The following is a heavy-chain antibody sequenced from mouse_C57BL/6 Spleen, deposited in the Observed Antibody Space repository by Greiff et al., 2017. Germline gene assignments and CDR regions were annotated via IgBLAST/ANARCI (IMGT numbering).Heavy chain of an antibody. J-gene: IGHJ2*01. CDR2: ISDCGSYT. D-gene: IGHD2-4*01. V-gene: IGHV5-4*01. Sequence: EVQGVESGGGLVKPGGSLKLSCAASGFTFSSYAMSWVRQTPEKRLEWVATISDCGSYTYYPVNVKGRFTISRDNAKYNLYLQMSHLKSEDKAMYYCAGDNDYDEGFDYWGQGTTLTVSS. CDR3: AGDNDYDEGFDY. CDR1: GFTFSSYA.